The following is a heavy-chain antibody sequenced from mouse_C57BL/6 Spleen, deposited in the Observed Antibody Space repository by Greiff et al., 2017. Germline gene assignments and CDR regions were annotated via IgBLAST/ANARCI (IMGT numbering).Heavy chain of an antibody. Sequence: QVQLQQPGTELVKPGASVKLSCKASGYTFTSYWMHWVKQRPGQGLEWIGNINPSNGGTNYNEKFKSKSTLTVDKSSSTACMQLSSLTSEDSAVYYCARGGLLRHYYAMDYWGQGTSVTVSS. D-gene: IGHD2-3*01. J-gene: IGHJ4*01. CDR3: ARGGLLRHYYAMDY. V-gene: IGHV1-53*01. CDR2: INPSNGGT. CDR1: GYTFTSYW.